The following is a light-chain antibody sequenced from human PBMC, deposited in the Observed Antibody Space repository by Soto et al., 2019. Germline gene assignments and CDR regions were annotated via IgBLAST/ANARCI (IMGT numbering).Light chain of an antibody. CDR3: QQYYTLPLT. CDR2: WAS. CDR1: QTILYSSNNKNY. J-gene: IGKJ4*01. V-gene: IGKV4-1*01. Sequence: DIVMTQSPDSLAVSLGERATFNCKSSQTILYSSNNKNYLAWYQQKPGQPPKLLIYWASTRESGVPDRFSGSGSGTDFTLTISSLQAEDVAVYFCQQYYTLPLTFGGGTKVAIK.